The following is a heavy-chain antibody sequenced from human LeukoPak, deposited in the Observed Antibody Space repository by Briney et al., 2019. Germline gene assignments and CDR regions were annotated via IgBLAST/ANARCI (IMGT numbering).Heavy chain of an antibody. CDR3: ARDLRFSSDNFDY. Sequence: GGSLRLSCAASGFTFSDYYMSWFRQAPGKGPECISYISKSGSTIYYADSVKGRFTISRDNAKNSLYLQMNSLRAEDTAVYYCARDLRFSSDNFDYWGQGTLVTVSS. V-gene: IGHV3-11*04. CDR1: GFTFSDYY. J-gene: IGHJ4*02. CDR2: ISKSGSTI. D-gene: IGHD3-3*01.